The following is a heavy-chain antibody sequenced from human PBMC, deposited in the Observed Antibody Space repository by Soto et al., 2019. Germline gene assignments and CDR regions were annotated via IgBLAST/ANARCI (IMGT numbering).Heavy chain of an antibody. V-gene: IGHV4-59*01. CDR3: ARVPNPAKSSMYG. CDR2: FYYGST. J-gene: IGHJ6*02. Sequence: SETLYLTCTVSVGSIGSYYWSWIRQPPGKGLECIGYFYYGSTNYNPSFKSRVTISVDVSKEQFSLRLSSVTAADTAVYYCARVPNPAKSSMYGWGQVTTGTVS. CDR1: VGSIGSYY.